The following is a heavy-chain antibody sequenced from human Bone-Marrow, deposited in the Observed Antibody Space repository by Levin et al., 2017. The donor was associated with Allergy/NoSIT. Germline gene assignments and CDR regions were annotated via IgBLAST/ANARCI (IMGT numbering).Heavy chain of an antibody. Sequence: AASVKVSCKTSESTFTNFFLHWVRQAPGQGLEWMTWINPKSGATHSAGKFQDRVTMAWDTSINTAHMGLSSLTSDDTAVYYCARDFGGYPGLDSWAQGTLVIVSS. D-gene: IGHD5-12*01. J-gene: IGHJ4*02. CDR3: ARDFGGYPGLDS. CDR2: INPKSGAT. V-gene: IGHV1-2*02. CDR1: ESTFTNFF.